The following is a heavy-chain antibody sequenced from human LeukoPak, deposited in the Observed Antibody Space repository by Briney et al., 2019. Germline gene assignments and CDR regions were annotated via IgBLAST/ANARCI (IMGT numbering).Heavy chain of an antibody. D-gene: IGHD5-18*01. CDR1: GGSISGYD. CDR3: ARGDSSGYHSYYFDY. Sequence: PSETLSLTCTVSGGSISGYDWGWIRQPPGKGLEWISYMFNTGSTNYNPSLKRRVTISVDTSKNQFSLKLSSVTAADTALYYCARGDSSGYHSYYFDYWGQGTLVTVSS. CDR2: MFNTGST. V-gene: IGHV4-59*01. J-gene: IGHJ4*02.